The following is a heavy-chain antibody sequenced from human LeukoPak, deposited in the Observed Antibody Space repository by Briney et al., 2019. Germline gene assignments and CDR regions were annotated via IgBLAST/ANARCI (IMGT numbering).Heavy chain of an antibody. J-gene: IGHJ6*03. V-gene: IGHV3-7*01. Sequence: GGSLRLSCAASGFTFSSYSMNWVRQAPGKGLEWVANIKQDGSEKYYVDSVKGRFTISRDNAKNSLYLQMNSLRAEDTAVYYCATPVVPAASYYMDVWGKGTTVTVSS. D-gene: IGHD2-2*01. CDR1: GFTFSSYS. CDR2: IKQDGSEK. CDR3: ATPVVPAASYYMDV.